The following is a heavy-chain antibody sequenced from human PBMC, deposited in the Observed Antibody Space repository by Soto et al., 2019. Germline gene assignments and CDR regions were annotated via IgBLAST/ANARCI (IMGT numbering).Heavy chain of an antibody. CDR2: IYYSGST. V-gene: IGHV4-39*01. D-gene: IGHD6-13*01. CDR3: ARLIMWQQLPTWADV. J-gene: IGHJ6*02. CDR1: GGSISSSSYY. Sequence: SETLSLTCTVSGGSISSSSYYWGWIRQPPGKGLEWIGSIYYSGSTYYNPSLKSRVTISVDTSKNQFSLKLSSVTAAGTAVYYCARLIMWQQLPTWADVWGQGTTVTVSS.